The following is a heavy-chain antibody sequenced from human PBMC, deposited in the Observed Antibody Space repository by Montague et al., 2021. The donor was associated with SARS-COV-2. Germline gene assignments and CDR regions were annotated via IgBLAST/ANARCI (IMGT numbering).Heavy chain of an antibody. CDR2: IYYSGST. J-gene: IGHJ4*02. D-gene: IGHD3-10*01. CDR3: ARVGRELFVY. V-gene: IGHV4-31*03. Sequence: TLSLTCTVSGGSISSHGWYWGWTRQHPGKGLEWIGHIYYSGSTYYXPSLKSRVTISVDTFKNQFSLKLSSATAADTAVYYCARVGRELFVYWGQGTLVTVSS. CDR1: GGSISSHGWY.